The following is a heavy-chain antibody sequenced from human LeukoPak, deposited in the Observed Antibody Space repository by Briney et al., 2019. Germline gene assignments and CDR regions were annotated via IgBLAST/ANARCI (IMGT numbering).Heavy chain of an antibody. J-gene: IGHJ4*02. Sequence: GGSLRLSCTASGFTFSNAWMSWVRQAPGKGLEWVGRIKSKPAGGSTDYAAPIKGRFTISRDDSKNTLYLQVNSLKVEDTAVYYCANCPQRFLEWLAPDYWGQGTLVTVSS. D-gene: IGHD3-3*01. V-gene: IGHV3-15*01. CDR1: GFTFSNAW. CDR3: ANCPQRFLEWLAPDY. CDR2: IKSKPAGGST.